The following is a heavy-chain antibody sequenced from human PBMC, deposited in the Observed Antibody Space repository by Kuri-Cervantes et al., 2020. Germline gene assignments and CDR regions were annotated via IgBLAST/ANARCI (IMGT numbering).Heavy chain of an antibody. V-gene: IGHV3-30-3*01. J-gene: IGHJ6*02. CDR3: AKDVYGDYDYYYYGMDV. D-gene: IGHD4-17*01. CDR1: GFTFSSYA. Sequence: GESLKISCAASGFTFSSYAMHWVRQAPGKGLEWVAVISYDGSNKYYADSVKGRFTISRDNSKNTLYLQMNSLRAEDTAVYYCAKDVYGDYDYYYYGMDVWGQGTTVTVSS. CDR2: ISYDGSNK.